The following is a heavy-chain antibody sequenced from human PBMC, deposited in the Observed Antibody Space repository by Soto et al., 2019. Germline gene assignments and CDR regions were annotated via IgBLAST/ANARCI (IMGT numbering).Heavy chain of an antibody. CDR3: ARDVAALDAFDI. D-gene: IGHD6-25*01. V-gene: IGHV4-59*12. Sequence: PSETLSLTCTVSGGSISSYYWTWIRQPPGKGLEWIGYIYYSGSTNYNPSLKSRVTISVDTSKNQFSLKLSSVTAAVTAVYYCARDVAALDAFDIWGQGTMVTVSS. J-gene: IGHJ3*02. CDR2: IYYSGST. CDR1: GGSISSYY.